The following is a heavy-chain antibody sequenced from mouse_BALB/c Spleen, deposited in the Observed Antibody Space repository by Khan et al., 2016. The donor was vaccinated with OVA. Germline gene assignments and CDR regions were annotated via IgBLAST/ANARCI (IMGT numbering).Heavy chain of an antibody. D-gene: IGHD1-1*02. CDR3: ARSRNGYLDS. Sequence: QVQLMQSGPGLVQPSQSLSIPCTVSGFSLANYGVHWVRQSPGKGLEWLGVIWSGGITDYNATFISILSISKDNSKGQVFFKMNSLQANDTAIYYCARSRNGYLDSWGQGSTLTVSS. CDR1: GFSLANYG. V-gene: IGHV2-2*02. J-gene: IGHJ2*01. CDR2: IWSGGIT.